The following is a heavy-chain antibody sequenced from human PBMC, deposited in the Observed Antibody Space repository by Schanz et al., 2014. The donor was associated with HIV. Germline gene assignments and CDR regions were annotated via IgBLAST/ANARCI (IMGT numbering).Heavy chain of an antibody. CDR2: ISWNSGSI. D-gene: IGHD6-13*01. CDR3: AKEEQQLGGVGGYHFDY. V-gene: IGHV3-9*01. Sequence: EVQLVESGGGLVQPGRSLRLSCAASGFTFDDYAMHWVRQAPGKGLEWVSCISWNSGSIGYADSVKGRFTISRDNSKNTLYLQRDSLRAEDTAVYYCAKEEQQLGGVGGYHFDYWGQGTLVTVSS. CDR1: GFTFDDYA. J-gene: IGHJ4*02.